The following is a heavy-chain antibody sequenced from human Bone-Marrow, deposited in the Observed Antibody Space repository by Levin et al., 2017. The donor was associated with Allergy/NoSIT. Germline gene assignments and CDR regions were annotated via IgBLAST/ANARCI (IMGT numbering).Heavy chain of an antibody. Sequence: KHGESLKISCTTSGFTFSHAWMSWVRQAPGKGLEWIGHIKSRFDGATADYAAAVKGRVTISRDDSKNTLYLQMNSLETEDTAVYYCCAISMIRGVSRAFDMWGRGTMVTVSS. D-gene: IGHD3-10*01. J-gene: IGHJ3*02. CDR3: CAISMIRGVSRAFDM. CDR1: GFTFSHAW. CDR2: IKSRFDGATA. V-gene: IGHV3-15*05.